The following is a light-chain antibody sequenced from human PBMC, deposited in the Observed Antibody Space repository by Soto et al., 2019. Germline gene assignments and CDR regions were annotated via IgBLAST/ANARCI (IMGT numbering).Light chain of an antibody. CDR2: KVS. CDR3: MQGTHWPPVFT. J-gene: IGKJ3*01. CDR1: QSLVYSDGNNY. V-gene: IGKV2-30*01. Sequence: DVVMTQSPLSLPVTLGQPASISCRSSQSLVYSDGNNYLNWFQQRPGQSPRRLIYKVSNRDSGGAGRFDGRVSGTDFTLKISRGDAEDVGVYYCMQGTHWPPVFTFGPGTKVDIK.